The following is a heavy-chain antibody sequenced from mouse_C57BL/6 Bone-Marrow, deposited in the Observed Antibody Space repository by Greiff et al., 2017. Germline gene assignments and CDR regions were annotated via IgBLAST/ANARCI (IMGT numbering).Heavy chain of an antibody. CDR3: ARADDGYCPYAMDY. Sequence: VQVVESGPGLVAPSQSLSITCTVSGFSLTSYAISWVRQPPGKGLEWLGVIWTGGGTNYNSAHKSRLSISKENSKSQVFLKMNSLQINDTARYYGARADDGYCPYAMDYWGQGTSVTVSS. CDR1: GFSLTSYA. D-gene: IGHD2-3*01. V-gene: IGHV2-9-1*01. J-gene: IGHJ4*01. CDR2: IWTGGGT.